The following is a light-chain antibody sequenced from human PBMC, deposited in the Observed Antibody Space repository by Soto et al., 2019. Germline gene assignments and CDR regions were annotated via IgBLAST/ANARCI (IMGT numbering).Light chain of an antibody. V-gene: IGLV2-8*01. J-gene: IGLJ1*01. CDR2: EVS. CDR1: ISDIGGYNY. Sequence: QSALTQPASVSGTPGQSITISCTGSISDIGGYNYVSWYQQFPGKAPKLMIHEVSKRPSGVPDRFSASKSGNTASLTVSGLQAEDEADYYCSSHGGSNNFYVFGTGTKVTVL. CDR3: SSHGGSNNFYV.